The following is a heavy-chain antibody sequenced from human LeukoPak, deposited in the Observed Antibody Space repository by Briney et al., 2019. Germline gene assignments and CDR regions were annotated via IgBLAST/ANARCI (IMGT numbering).Heavy chain of an antibody. CDR1: SFCIYTYY. CDR3: ARHTGSYSSGWYGGIDHWRLDY. V-gene: IGHV4-59*01. CDR2: IYYTGST. J-gene: IGHJ4*02. D-gene: IGHD6-19*01. Sequence: SETLSLTSSVSSFCIYTYYGIWLRHPPGKGLEWIGYIYYTGSTNSNPSLKGRVTISMESSRNQFSLKLSSVTAADTAVYYCARHTGSYSSGWYGGIDHWRLDYWGQGTLVTVSS.